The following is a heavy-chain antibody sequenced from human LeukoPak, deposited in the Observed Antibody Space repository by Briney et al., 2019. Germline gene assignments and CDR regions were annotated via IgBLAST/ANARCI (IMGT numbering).Heavy chain of an antibody. J-gene: IGHJ6*02. CDR2: IYSGDSHT. V-gene: IGHV5-51*01. Sequence: GAALKISFRASGCRFTNYWIGWVRPMPGKGVEWMGIIYSGDSHTRFSPSFQGQVTISADKSIGTAYLKWSSLKASDTAIYYCAGGPTVYGMDVWGQGTTVTVSS. D-gene: IGHD2-15*01. CDR1: GCRFTNYW. CDR3: AGGPTVYGMDV.